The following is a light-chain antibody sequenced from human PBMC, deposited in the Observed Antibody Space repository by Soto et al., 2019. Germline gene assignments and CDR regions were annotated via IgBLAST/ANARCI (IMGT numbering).Light chain of an antibody. CDR1: QGSGKD. CDR2: GDS. J-gene: IGKJ5*01. Sequence: EMTPTPSSLSASLGDTVTIPSRASQGSGKDLAWFQQRPGKDPKILIYGDSGLQNGVPSRFSGSGSGTDFTLTISGLQPEDFATYYCQQYNSYHTFGQGTRLEIK. CDR3: QQYNSYHT. V-gene: IGKV1-16*01.